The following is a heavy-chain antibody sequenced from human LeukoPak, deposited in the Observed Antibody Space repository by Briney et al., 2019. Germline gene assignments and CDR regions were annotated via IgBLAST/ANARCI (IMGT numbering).Heavy chain of an antibody. CDR2: ISGSGGST. Sequence: PGGSLRLSCAASGFTFSSYAMSWVRQAPGKGLEWVSAISGSGGSTYYADSVKGRFTISRDNSKNTLYLQMNSLRAEDTAVYYCAKPGEPSNYDFWSGYSYYFDYWGQGTLVTVSS. D-gene: IGHD3-3*01. J-gene: IGHJ4*02. V-gene: IGHV3-23*01. CDR1: GFTFSSYA. CDR3: AKPGEPSNYDFWSGYSYYFDY.